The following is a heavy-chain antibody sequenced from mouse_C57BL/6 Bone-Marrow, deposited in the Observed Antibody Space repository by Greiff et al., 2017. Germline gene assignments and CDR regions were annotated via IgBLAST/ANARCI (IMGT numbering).Heavy chain of an antibody. CDR3: TPLYDYDGAWFAY. Sequence: VQLQQSGAELVRPGASVTLSCKASGYTFTDYEMHWVKQTPVHGLEWIGAIDPETGGTAYNQKFKGKAILTADKSSSTAYMELRSLTSEDSAVYYWTPLYDYDGAWFAYWGQGTLVTVSA. CDR1: GYTFTDYE. V-gene: IGHV1-15*01. J-gene: IGHJ3*01. CDR2: IDPETGGT. D-gene: IGHD2-4*01.